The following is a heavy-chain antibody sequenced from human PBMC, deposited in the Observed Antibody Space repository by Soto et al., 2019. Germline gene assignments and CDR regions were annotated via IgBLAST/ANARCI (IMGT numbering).Heavy chain of an antibody. CDR1: GDSVSSNTAA. Sequence: PSQTLSLTCAISGDSVSSNTAAWNWIRQSPSRGLEWLGRTYYRSKWHNDYAVSVKSRIIINPDTSKNHVSLQLNSVTPEDTAIYYCAKQTSNDTWYSGIDYWARGSVLTVSS. V-gene: IGHV6-1*01. J-gene: IGHJ4*02. D-gene: IGHD1-1*01. CDR3: AKQTSNDTWYSGIDY. CDR2: TYYRSKWHN.